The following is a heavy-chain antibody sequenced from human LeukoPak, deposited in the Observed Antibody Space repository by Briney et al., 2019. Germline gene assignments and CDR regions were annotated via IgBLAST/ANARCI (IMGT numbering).Heavy chain of an antibody. CDR1: GFTFSNYG. D-gene: IGHD2-2*01. Sequence: PGRSLRLSCAASGFTFSNYGMHWVRQAPGKGLEWVAGIQYDGSKTYYGDSVEGRSTISRDNSKNTLYLQTNSLRVEDTAVYYCARDYCRSPTCLDYWGQGTLVTASS. CDR3: ARDYCRSPTCLDY. J-gene: IGHJ4*02. V-gene: IGHV3-33*01. CDR2: IQYDGSKT.